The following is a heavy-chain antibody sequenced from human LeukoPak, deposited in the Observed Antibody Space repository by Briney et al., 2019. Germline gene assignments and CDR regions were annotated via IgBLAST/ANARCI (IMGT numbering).Heavy chain of an antibody. CDR3: ATLSSGWSYAMLNFDN. D-gene: IGHD6-19*01. CDR2: FDPEDGET. CDR1: GYTLTELS. Sequence: ASVKVSCKVSGYTLTELSMHWVRQAPGKGLEWMGGFDPEDGETIYAQKFQGRVTMTEDTSTDTAYMELSSLRSEDTAVYYCATLSSGWSYAMLNFDNWGQGTLVTVSS. J-gene: IGHJ4*02. V-gene: IGHV1-24*01.